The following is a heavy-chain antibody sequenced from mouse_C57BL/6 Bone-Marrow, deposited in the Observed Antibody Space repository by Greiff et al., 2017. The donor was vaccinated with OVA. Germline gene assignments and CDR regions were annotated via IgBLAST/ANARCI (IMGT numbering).Heavy chain of an antibody. CDR3: ARDGWLLRGYFDV. CDR1: GFTFSSYA. CDR2: ISDGGSYT. V-gene: IGHV5-4*01. D-gene: IGHD2-3*01. Sequence: EVKVVESGGGLVKPGGSLKLSCAASGFTFSSYAMSWVRQTPEKRLEWVATISDGGSYTYYPDNVKGRFTISRDNAKNNLYLQMSHLKSEDTAMYYCARDGWLLRGYFDVWGTGTTVTVSS. J-gene: IGHJ1*03.